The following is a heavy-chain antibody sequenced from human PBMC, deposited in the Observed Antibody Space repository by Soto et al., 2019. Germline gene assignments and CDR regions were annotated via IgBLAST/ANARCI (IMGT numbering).Heavy chain of an antibody. J-gene: IGHJ4*02. Sequence: EVQLVESGGGLVKPGGSLRLSCAASGFTFSSYSLNWVRQAPGKGLEWVSSISSSSSYIYYADSVKGRFTISRDNAKNSLYLQMNSLRAEDTAVYYCARESGYDILTGYYIFDYWGQGTLVTVSS. CDR2: ISSSSSYI. D-gene: IGHD3-9*01. CDR1: GFTFSSYS. V-gene: IGHV3-21*01. CDR3: ARESGYDILTGYYIFDY.